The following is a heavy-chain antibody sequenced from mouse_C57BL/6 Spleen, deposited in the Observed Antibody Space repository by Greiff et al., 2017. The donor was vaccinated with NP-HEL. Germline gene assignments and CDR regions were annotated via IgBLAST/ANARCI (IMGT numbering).Heavy chain of an antibody. CDR1: GYAFSSSW. Sequence: VKLMESGPELVKPGASVKISCKASGYAFSSSWMNWVKQRPGKGLEWIGRIYPGDGDTNYNGKFKGKATLTADKSSSTAYMQLSSLTSEDSAVYFCARWGNWDGDYWGQGTTLTVSS. V-gene: IGHV1-82*01. D-gene: IGHD4-1*01. CDR2: IYPGDGDT. CDR3: ARWGNWDGDY. J-gene: IGHJ2*01.